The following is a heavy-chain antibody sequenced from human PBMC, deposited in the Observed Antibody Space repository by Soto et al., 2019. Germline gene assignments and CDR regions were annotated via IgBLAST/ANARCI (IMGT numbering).Heavy chain of an antibody. CDR3: ARSMTGRLLDY. Sequence: SETLSLTCSVSGGSTKTSNTYWGWIRQPPGKGLEWIGYIYHSGTTYYNPSLTGRVTISVDTSKNHFSLKLTSVTAADTAVYYCARSMTGRLLDYWGQGTLVTVSS. V-gene: IGHV4-39*02. CDR2: IYHSGTT. J-gene: IGHJ4*02. D-gene: IGHD4-17*01. CDR1: GGSTKTSNTY.